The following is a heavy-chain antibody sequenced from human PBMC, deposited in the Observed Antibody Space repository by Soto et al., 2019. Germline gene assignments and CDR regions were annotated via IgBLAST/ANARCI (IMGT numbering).Heavy chain of an antibody. J-gene: IGHJ4*02. CDR3: AKGYMVAATYPLFYFDD. CDR1: GFTVSRKA. Sequence: VGSLRLSCIASGFTVSRKAMSWVRQAPGKGLEWVSSISGSVISTYYADSVKGRLTISRDTSKSTVYLQMNSVRAEDTAVYFCAKGYMVAATYPLFYFDDWGQGTLVTVSS. CDR2: ISGSVIST. V-gene: IGHV3-23*01. D-gene: IGHD2-15*01.